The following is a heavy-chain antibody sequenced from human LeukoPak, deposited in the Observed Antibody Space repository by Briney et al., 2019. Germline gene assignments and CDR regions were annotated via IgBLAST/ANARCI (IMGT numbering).Heavy chain of an antibody. V-gene: IGHV3-48*04. CDR1: GFTFSSYS. CDR3: ARMTYYYDSSGYSHFDY. Sequence: GGSLRLSCAASGFTFSSYSMNWVRQAPGKGLEWVSYIGSSGSAIYYADSVKGRFTTSRDNAKNSLYLQMNSLRVEDTAVYYCARMTYYYDSSGYSHFDYWGQGTLVTVSS. J-gene: IGHJ4*02. CDR2: IGSSGSAI. D-gene: IGHD3-22*01.